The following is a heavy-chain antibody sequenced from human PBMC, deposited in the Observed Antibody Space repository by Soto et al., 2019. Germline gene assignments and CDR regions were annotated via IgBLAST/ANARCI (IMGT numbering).Heavy chain of an antibody. Sequence: SETLSLTCTVAGGSLSSYYWSWIRQPPGKGLEWIGYIYYSGSTGSPNYNPSLKSRVTISVDTSKNQFSLKLSSVTAADTAVYYCAGTKNYYYYGMDVWGQGTTVTV. CDR3: AGTKNYYYYGMDV. D-gene: IGHD1-1*01. V-gene: IGHV4-59*01. J-gene: IGHJ6*02. CDR1: GGSLSSYY. CDR2: IYYSGSTGSP.